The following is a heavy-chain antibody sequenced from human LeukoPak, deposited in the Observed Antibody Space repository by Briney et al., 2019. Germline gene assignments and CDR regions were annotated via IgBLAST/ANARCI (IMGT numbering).Heavy chain of an antibody. CDR3: ARAPRAYCSTTGSCFQDY. CDR2: VHYSGST. CDR1: GGSISTYY. V-gene: IGHV4-59*08. D-gene: IGHD2-2*01. J-gene: IGHJ4*02. Sequence: SETLSLTCTVSGGSISTYYWSWIRQSPGKGLEWIGYVHYSGSTNYSPSLKSRVTMSVDTSKNRFSLRLSSLTAADTAVYFCARAPRAYCSTTGSCFQDYWGQGTQVTVSS.